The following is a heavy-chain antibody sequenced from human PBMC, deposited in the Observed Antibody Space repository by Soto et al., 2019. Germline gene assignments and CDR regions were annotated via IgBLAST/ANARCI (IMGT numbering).Heavy chain of an antibody. D-gene: IGHD3-16*01. CDR3: AKDRMFYDAHSVEYFQH. CDR1: GLTFSNYG. CDR2: ISYDGSNK. J-gene: IGHJ1*01. V-gene: IGHV3-30*18. Sequence: GGYLRLSCAASGLTFSNYGMHWVRQAPGKGLEWVAVISYDGSNKYYADSVKGRFTISRDNSKTTLYLQMNSLRAEDTAVYYCAKDRMFYDAHSVEYFQHLGQGTLVSVPS.